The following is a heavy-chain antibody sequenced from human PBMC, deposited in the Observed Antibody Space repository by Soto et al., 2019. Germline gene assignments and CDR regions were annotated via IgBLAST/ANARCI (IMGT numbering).Heavy chain of an antibody. D-gene: IGHD3-16*01. Sequence: ASVKVSCKASGYTFTGYYMHWVRQATGQGLEWMGWMNPSSGYTGYAQNFQGRVTMTKDTSISTAYMELSSLRSEDTAVYYCARTWGDLDYWGQGTLVTVSS. CDR1: GYTFTGYY. J-gene: IGHJ4*02. CDR3: ARTWGDLDY. V-gene: IGHV1-8*02. CDR2: MNPSSGYT.